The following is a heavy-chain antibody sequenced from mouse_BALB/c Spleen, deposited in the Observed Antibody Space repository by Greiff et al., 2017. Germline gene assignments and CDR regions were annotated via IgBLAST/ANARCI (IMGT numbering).Heavy chain of an antibody. Sequence: QVQLKESGPGLVAPSQSLSITCTVSGFSLTGYGVNWVRQPPGKGLEWLGVIWAGGSTNYNSALMSRLSISKDNSKSQVFLKMNSLQTDDTAMYYCARDDDGYPLFDYWGQGTTLTVSS. J-gene: IGHJ2*01. CDR3: ARDDDGYPLFDY. V-gene: IGHV2-9*02. CDR1: GFSLTGYG. D-gene: IGHD2-3*01. CDR2: IWAGGST.